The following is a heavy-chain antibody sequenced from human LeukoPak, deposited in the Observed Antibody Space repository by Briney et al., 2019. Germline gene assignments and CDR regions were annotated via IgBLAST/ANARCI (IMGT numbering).Heavy chain of an antibody. CDR1: GYTLTELS. CDR3: ALGAVVVAAITRGSWFDP. Sequence: ASVTVSFKVSGYTLTELSMHWVRQAPGKGLEWMGGFDPEDGETIYAQKFQGRVTMTEDTSTDTAYMELSSLRSEDTAVYYCALGAVVVAAITRGSWFDPWGQGTLVTVSS. CDR2: FDPEDGET. V-gene: IGHV1-24*01. J-gene: IGHJ5*02. D-gene: IGHD2-15*01.